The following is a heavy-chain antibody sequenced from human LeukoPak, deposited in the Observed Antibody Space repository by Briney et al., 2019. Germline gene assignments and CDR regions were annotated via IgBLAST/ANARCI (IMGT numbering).Heavy chain of an antibody. D-gene: IGHD1-1*01. J-gene: IGHJ5*02. Sequence: SETLSLTCTVSGDSVSNDRYYWTWIRQSPGKGLEWIAYIRYSGHTNYNPSLDTRVTISLDASKNQLSLRLYSVTAADTAMYYCARYNWNTWFDPWGRGALVTVSS. V-gene: IGHV4-61*01. CDR1: GDSVSNDRYY. CDR3: ARYNWNTWFDP. CDR2: IRYSGHT.